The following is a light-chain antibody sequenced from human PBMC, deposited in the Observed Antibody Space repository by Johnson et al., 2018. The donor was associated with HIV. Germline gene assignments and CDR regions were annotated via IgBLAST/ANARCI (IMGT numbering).Light chain of an antibody. CDR3: GTWDSSLSAFYV. V-gene: IGLV1-51*02. CDR2: ENN. CDR1: SSNIENYF. Sequence: QSVLTQPPSVSAAPGQRVNISCSGNSSNIENYFVSWYQQLPGAAPRLVIYENNKRPSGIPDRFSGSKSGTSATLGITGLQPGDEADYYCGTWDSSLSAFYVFGTGTKVTVL. J-gene: IGLJ1*01.